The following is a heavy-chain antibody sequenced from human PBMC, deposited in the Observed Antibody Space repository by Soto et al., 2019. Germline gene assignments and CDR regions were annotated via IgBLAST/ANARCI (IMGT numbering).Heavy chain of an antibody. CDR2: IKEDGSEK. V-gene: IGHV3-7*03. CDR1: GFTFTRYW. J-gene: IGHJ4*02. D-gene: IGHD4-17*01. Sequence: QPGGSLRLSCAASGFTFTRYWLTWVRQAPGKGLEWVANIKEDGSEKYYVDSVKGRFTTSRDNAKNSLYLQMNSLRAEDTAVYYCARVVSGRDYGDSIDYWGQGTQVTVSS. CDR3: ARVVSGRDYGDSIDY.